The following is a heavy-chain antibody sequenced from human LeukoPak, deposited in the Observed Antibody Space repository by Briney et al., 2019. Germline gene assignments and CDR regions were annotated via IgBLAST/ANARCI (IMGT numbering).Heavy chain of an antibody. CDR1: GGSISSGSYC. Sequence: SQTLSLTCTVSGGSISSGSYCWSWIRQPAGKGLEWIGRICTSGSTNYNPSLKSRVTISVDTSKNQFSLKLSSVTAADTAVYYCAKDRANWRYCSSTSCVDYWGQGTLVTVTS. CDR3: AKDRANWRYCSSTSCVDY. D-gene: IGHD2-2*01. V-gene: IGHV4-61*02. J-gene: IGHJ4*02. CDR2: ICTSGST.